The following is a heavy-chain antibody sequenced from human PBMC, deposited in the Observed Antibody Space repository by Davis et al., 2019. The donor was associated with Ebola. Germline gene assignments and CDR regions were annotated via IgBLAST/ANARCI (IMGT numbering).Heavy chain of an antibody. CDR2: IKSKTDGGTT. Sequence: GESLKISRAASGFTFSNAWMSWVRQAPGKGLEWVGRIKSKTDGGTTDYAAPVKGRFTISRDDSKNTLYLQMNSLKTEDTAVYYCTTDRGSYYYYYYYGMDVWGKGTTVTVSS. CDR1: GFTFSNAW. CDR3: TTDRGSYYYYYYYGMDV. V-gene: IGHV3-15*01. D-gene: IGHD1-26*01. J-gene: IGHJ6*04.